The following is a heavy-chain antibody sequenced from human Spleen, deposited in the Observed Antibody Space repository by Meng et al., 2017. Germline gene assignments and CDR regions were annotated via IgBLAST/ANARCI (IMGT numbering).Heavy chain of an antibody. J-gene: IGHJ4*02. V-gene: IGHV3-43*01. CDR3: AKDGVYGGNSAGRSGFDY. D-gene: IGHD4-23*01. CDR1: GFTFDDYT. CDR2: ISWDGGTT. Sequence: GESLKISCAASGFTFDDYTMHWVRQAPGKGLEWVSLISWDGGTTYYGDSVKGRFTISRDNSKNSLYLQMYSLTTEDTALYYCAKDGVYGGNSAGRSGFDYWGQATLATVSS.